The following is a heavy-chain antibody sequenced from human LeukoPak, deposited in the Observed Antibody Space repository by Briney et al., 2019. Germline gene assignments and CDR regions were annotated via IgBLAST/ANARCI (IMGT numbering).Heavy chain of an antibody. D-gene: IGHD1-26*01. CDR2: ISGGGGST. J-gene: IGHJ4*02. V-gene: IGHV3-23*01. CDR1: GFTFTSYS. CDR3: AKGGKWDVTPFDY. Sequence: GGSLRLSCAASGFTFTSYSMNWVRQAPGKGLEWVSTISGGGGSTYYADSVKDRFTISRDNSKNTLYLQVNSLRAEDTAVYYCAKGGKWDVTPFDYWGQGTLVTVSS.